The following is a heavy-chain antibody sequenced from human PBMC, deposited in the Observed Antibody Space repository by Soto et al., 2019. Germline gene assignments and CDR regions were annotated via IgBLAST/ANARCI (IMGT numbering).Heavy chain of an antibody. V-gene: IGHV3-30-3*01. CDR3: ARDPKTSGGQHWAFNYFDS. Sequence: QVQLVESGGGVVQPGRSLRLSCAASGFSFSSSPMHWVRQAPGKGPEWVALISYDGTNKFYADSVKGRFTVSRDNSKSTLYLQVDSLRPEDAAVYYCARDPKTSGGQHWAFNYFDSWGQGTLVTVSS. D-gene: IGHD7-27*01. CDR2: ISYDGTNK. CDR1: GFSFSSSP. J-gene: IGHJ4*02.